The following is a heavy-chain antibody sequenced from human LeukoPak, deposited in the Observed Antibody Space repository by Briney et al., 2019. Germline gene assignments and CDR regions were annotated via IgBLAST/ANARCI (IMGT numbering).Heavy chain of an antibody. CDR3: ARFKSRYGSTFYMDV. J-gene: IGHJ6*03. Sequence: SETLSLTCTVSGGSISSSSYYWSWIRQPAGKGLEWIGRFYTSGNTNYNPSLKSRVAMSVDSSKNQLSLKLSSVTAADTAVYYCARFKSRYGSTFYMDVWGKGTTVTISS. D-gene: IGHD3-16*01. CDR2: FYTSGNT. CDR1: GGSISSSSYY. V-gene: IGHV4-61*02.